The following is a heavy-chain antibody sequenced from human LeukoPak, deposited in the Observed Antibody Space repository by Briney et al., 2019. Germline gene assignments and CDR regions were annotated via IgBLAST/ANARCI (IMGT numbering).Heavy chain of an antibody. Sequence: ASVKVSCKASGYTFTGYCMHWVRQAPGQGLEWMGWINPNSGGTNYAQKFQGRVTMTRDTSISTAYMELSRLRSDDTAVYYCARGWFGKPHNWFDPWGQGTLVTVSS. D-gene: IGHD3-10*01. CDR1: GYTFTGYC. CDR3: ARGWFGKPHNWFDP. V-gene: IGHV1-2*02. CDR2: INPNSGGT. J-gene: IGHJ5*02.